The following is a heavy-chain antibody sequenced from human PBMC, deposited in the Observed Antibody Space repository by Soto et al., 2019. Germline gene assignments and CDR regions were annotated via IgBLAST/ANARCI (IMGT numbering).Heavy chain of an antibody. J-gene: IGHJ4*02. CDR1: GYTFASYA. Sequence: QVQLVQSGAEVKKPGASVKVSCKASGYTFASYAISWMRPAPGQGLEWMGWISAYNGNTNYAQKLQGRVTTTTDTSTSTAYTELSSLRADDTAVYCSARDPPPPDYWGQGTLVTVSS. CDR2: ISAYNGNT. V-gene: IGHV1-18*01. CDR3: ARDPPPPDY.